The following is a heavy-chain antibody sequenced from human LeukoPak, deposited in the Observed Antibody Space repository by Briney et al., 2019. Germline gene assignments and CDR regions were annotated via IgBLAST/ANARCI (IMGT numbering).Heavy chain of an antibody. D-gene: IGHD3-10*01. V-gene: IGHV4-34*01. CDR2: INHSGST. J-gene: IGHJ6*04. Sequence: SETLSLTCAVYGGSFSGYYGSWIGQPPGKGLEWIGEINHSGSTNYNPSLKSRVTISVDTSKNQFSLKLSSVTAADTAVYYCARVSGSGSYYRGYYGMDVWGKGSTVTVSS. CDR1: GGSFSGYY. CDR3: ARVSGSGSYYRGYYGMDV.